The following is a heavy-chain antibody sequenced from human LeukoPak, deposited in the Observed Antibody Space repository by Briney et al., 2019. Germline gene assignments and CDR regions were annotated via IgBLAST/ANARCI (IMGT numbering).Heavy chain of an antibody. CDR1: GYTFTSYD. CDR3: ARVNGDIDY. Sequence: GAPVKVSCKASGYTFTSYDINWVRQATGQGLEWMGWMNLKSGSTGYTQKFQGRVTMTRDTSISTAYMELSSLRSEDTAMYYCARVNGDIDYWGQGTLVTVSS. D-gene: IGHD4-17*01. J-gene: IGHJ4*02. CDR2: MNLKSGST. V-gene: IGHV1-8*01.